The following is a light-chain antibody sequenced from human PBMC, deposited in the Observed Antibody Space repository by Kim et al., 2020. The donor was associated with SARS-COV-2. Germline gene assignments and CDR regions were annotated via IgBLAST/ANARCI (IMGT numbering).Light chain of an antibody. CDR1: SSNVGLHF. V-gene: IGLV1-44*01. CDR3: ATWDVSLNGWV. CDR2: NDN. J-gene: IGLJ3*02. Sequence: QSVLTQPPSTSGTPGQRVTISCSGSSSNVGLHFVNWYQQLPGTAPKVFIYNDNQRPSGVPDRFSGSRSGTSASLAISGLQSEDEDDYYCATWDVSLNGWVFGGGTQLTVL.